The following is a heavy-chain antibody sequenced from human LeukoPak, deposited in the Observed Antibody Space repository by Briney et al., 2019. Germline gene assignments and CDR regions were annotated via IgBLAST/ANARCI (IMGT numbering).Heavy chain of an antibody. V-gene: IGHV3-30*01. CDR2: ISYDGSNK. D-gene: IGHD1-26*01. CDR3: ARDPSGSTGY. CDR1: GFTFSSYA. Sequence: PGGSLRLSCAASGFTFSSYAMHWVRQAPGKGLEWVAVISYDGSNKYYADSVKGRFTISRDNSKNTLYLQMNSLRAEDTAVYYCARDPSGSTGYWGQGTLVTVSS. J-gene: IGHJ4*02.